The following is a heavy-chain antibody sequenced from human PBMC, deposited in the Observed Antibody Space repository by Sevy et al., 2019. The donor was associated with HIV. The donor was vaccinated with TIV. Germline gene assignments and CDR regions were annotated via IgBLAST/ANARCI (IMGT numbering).Heavy chain of an antibody. CDR3: ARHTSSPDYGMDV. J-gene: IGHJ6*02. Sequence: SETLSLTCTVSGGSISSSSQYWGWIRQPPGKGLESIGSIYYSGSTYYNPSLKSRVTISVDTSKNQFSLKVSSVTAADTAIYYCARHTSSPDYGMDVWGQGTTVTVSS. V-gene: IGHV4-39*01. CDR2: IYYSGST. CDR1: GGSISSSSQY.